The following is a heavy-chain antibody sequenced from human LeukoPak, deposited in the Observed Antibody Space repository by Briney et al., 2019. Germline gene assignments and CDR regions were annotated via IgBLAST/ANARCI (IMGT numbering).Heavy chain of an antibody. CDR3: ARDGYYYSSGYREY. V-gene: IGHV4-61*02. CDR1: GVSISSGSYY. J-gene: IGHJ4*02. Sequence: SQTLSLTCTVSGVSISSGSYYLSWIRQPAGKGLEWIGRIYTSGSTNYNPSLKSRVTISVDTSKNQFSLKLSSVTAADTAVYYCARDGYYYSSGYREYWGQGTLVTVSS. CDR2: IYTSGST. D-gene: IGHD3-22*01.